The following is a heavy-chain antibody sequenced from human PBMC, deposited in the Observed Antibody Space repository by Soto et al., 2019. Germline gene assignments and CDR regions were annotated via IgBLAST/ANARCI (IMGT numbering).Heavy chain of an antibody. CDR3: ATQSYSNSGAYYYYAMDV. CDR2: IYQSGST. CDR1: GGSIGSGGYS. D-gene: IGHD4-4*01. J-gene: IGHJ6*02. Sequence: SETLSLTCAVSGGSIGSGGYSWSWIRQPPGKGLEWIGYIYQSGSTYYNPSLKSRVTISVDRSRNQFSLKLSSVTAADTAVYFCATQSYSNSGAYYYYAMDVWGQGTTVTVSS. V-gene: IGHV4-30-2*01.